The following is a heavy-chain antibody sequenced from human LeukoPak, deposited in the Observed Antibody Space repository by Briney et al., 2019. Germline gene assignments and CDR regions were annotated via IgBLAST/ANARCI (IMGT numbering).Heavy chain of an antibody. CDR2: IYTSGST. Sequence: SETLSLTCTVSGGSISSGSYYWSWIRQPAGKGLEWIGRIYTSGSTNYNPSLKSRVTISVDTSKNQFSLKLSSVTAADTAVYYCARERAVAGKLLVIAETWFDPWGQGTLVTVSS. CDR3: ARERAVAGKLLVIAETWFDP. CDR1: GGSISSGSYY. D-gene: IGHD6-19*01. J-gene: IGHJ5*02. V-gene: IGHV4-61*02.